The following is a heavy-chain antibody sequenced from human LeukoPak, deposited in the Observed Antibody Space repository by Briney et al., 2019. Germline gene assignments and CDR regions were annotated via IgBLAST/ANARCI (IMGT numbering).Heavy chain of an antibody. CDR3: AKKLSGSYKGFDY. D-gene: IGHD1-26*01. J-gene: IGHJ4*02. CDR2: ISDSGGTV. CDR1: GFTFSSYA. V-gene: IGHV3-23*01. Sequence: GGSLRLSCAASGFTFSSYAMSWVRQAPGKGLEWVSGISDSGGTVYYVDSVKGRFTISRDNSKNSLYLQMNSLRAEDTAVYYCAKKLSGSYKGFDYWGQGTLVTVPS.